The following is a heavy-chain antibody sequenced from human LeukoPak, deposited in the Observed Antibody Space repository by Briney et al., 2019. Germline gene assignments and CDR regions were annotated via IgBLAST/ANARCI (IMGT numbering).Heavy chain of an antibody. CDR2: ISAYNGNT. J-gene: IGHJ4*02. CDR1: GYTFTSYG. V-gene: IGHV1-18*01. Sequence: GASVKVSCKASGYTFTSYGISWVRQAPGQGLEWMGWISAYNGNTNYAQKLQGRVTMTTDTSTSTAYMELRSLRSDDTAVYYCARSPRDQQLVPESFDYWGQGTLVTVSS. D-gene: IGHD6-13*01. CDR3: ARSPRDQQLVPESFDY.